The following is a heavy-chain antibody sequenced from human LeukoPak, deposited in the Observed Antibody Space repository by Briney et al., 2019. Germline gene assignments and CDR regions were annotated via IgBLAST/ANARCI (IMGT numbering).Heavy chain of an antibody. CDR2: IYYSGST. CDR1: GGSISSSSYY. J-gene: IGHJ6*03. V-gene: IGHV4-39*07. CDR3: ARESTDSSPPAPAFYYYYYYMDV. Sequence: PSETLSLTCTVSGGSISSSSYYWGWIRQPPGKGLEWIGSIYYSGSTYYNPSLKSRVTISVGTSKNQFSLKLSSVTAADTAVYYCARESTDSSPPAPAFYYYYYYMDVWGKGTTVTVSS. D-gene: IGHD6-13*01.